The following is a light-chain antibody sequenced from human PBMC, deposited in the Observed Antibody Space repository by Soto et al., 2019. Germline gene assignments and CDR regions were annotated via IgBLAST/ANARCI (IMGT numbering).Light chain of an antibody. CDR2: DAS. J-gene: IGKJ1*01. CDR3: QQYGSSPWT. Sequence: EIVLTQSPGTLSLSPGERATLSCRASQGISSRYLAWYQQKPGQAPRLLIYDASNRATGIPDRFSGSGSGTDFTLTISRLESEDFAVYYRQQYGSSPWTFGQGTKVEIK. CDR1: QGISSRY. V-gene: IGKV3-20*01.